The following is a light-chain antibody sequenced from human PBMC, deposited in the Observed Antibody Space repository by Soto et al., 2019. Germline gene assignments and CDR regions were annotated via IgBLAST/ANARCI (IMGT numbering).Light chain of an antibody. CDR1: QSVSSY. CDR2: DAS. CDR3: QQRSYYPPIT. J-gene: IGKJ5*01. Sequence: EIVLTQSPSTLSLSPGERATLSCRASQSVSSYLAWYQQKPGQAPRLLIYDASNRATGIPARFSGSGSGTADSLTTISIGPEDVAVYYCQQRSYYPPITFGGGTKLEIK. V-gene: IGKV3-11*01.